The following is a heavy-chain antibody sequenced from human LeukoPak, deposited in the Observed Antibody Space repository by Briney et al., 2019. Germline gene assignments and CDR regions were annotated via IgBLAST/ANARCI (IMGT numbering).Heavy chain of an antibody. CDR3: AQARGSYYGFDI. D-gene: IGHD1-26*01. CDR1: GFNFSSYA. V-gene: IGHV3-30*02. Sequence: GGSLRLSCAASGFNFSSYAMHWVRQAPGKGLEWVAFIRYDGSNKYYADSVKGRFTISRDNSQKTLFLQMNNLRTADTAVYYCAQARGSYYGFDIWGQGTMVTVFS. CDR2: IRYDGSNK. J-gene: IGHJ3*02.